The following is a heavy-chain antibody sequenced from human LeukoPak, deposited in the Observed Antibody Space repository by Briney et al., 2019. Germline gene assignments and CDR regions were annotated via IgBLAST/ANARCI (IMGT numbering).Heavy chain of an antibody. CDR1: GGSFSGYY. Sequence: SETLSLTCAVYGGSFSGYYWSWIRQPPGKGLEWIGEINHSGSTNYNPSLKSRVTISVDTSKNQFSLKLSSVTAADTAVYYCARLAHSSSSYYMDVWGKGTTVTVSS. D-gene: IGHD6-13*01. J-gene: IGHJ6*03. CDR2: INHSGST. CDR3: ARLAHSSSSYYMDV. V-gene: IGHV4-34*01.